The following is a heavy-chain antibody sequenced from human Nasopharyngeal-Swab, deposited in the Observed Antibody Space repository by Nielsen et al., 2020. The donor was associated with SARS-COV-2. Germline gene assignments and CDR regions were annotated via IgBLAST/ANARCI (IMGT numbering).Heavy chain of an antibody. CDR3: AVYDSSGYYYLDDAFEI. V-gene: IGHV4-34*01. J-gene: IGHJ3*02. CDR2: INHSGST. CDR1: GGSFSGYY. D-gene: IGHD3-22*01. Sequence: SETLSLTCAVYGGSFSGYYWSWIRQPPGKGLEWIGEINHSGSTNYNPSLKSRVTISVDTSKNQFSLKLSSVTAADTAVYYCAVYDSSGYYYLDDAFEIWGQGTMVTVSS.